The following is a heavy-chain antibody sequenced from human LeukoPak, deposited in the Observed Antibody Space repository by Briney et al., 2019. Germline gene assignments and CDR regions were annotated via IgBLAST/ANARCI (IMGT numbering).Heavy chain of an antibody. D-gene: IGHD6-19*01. CDR1: GGSISSYY. CDR3: ARHRYSSGWYYFDY. Sequence: SETLSLTCTASGGSISSYYWSWIRQPPGKGLEWIGYIYYSGSTNYNPSLKSRVTISVDTSKNQFSLKLSSVTAADTAVYYCARHRYSSGWYYFDYWGQGTLVTVSS. V-gene: IGHV4-59*08. CDR2: IYYSGST. J-gene: IGHJ4*02.